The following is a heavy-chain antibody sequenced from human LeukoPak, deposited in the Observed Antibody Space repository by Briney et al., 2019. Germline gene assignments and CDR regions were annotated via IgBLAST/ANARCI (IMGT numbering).Heavy chain of an antibody. J-gene: IGHJ4*02. Sequence: ASVKVSCKASGFTFTSSAMQWVRQARGQRLEWIGWIVVGSGNTNYAQKFQERVTITRDMSTSTAYMELSSLRSEDTAVYYCAKDRGRVTMVRGVIDYWGQGTLVTVSS. V-gene: IGHV1-58*02. CDR3: AKDRGRVTMVRGVIDY. CDR2: IVVGSGNT. D-gene: IGHD3-10*01. CDR1: GFTFTSSA.